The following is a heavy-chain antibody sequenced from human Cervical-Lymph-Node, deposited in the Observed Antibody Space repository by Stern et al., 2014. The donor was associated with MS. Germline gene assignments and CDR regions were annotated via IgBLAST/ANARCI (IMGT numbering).Heavy chain of an antibody. V-gene: IGHV4-39*02. Sequence: QLQLQESGPRLVKPSETLSLTCTVSGGSISTNNFYWNWIRQSPGKGLEWIGNIHYAGNTDFNPSLRSRVTISVDTSTNHFSLKLTSVTAADTAVYFCARGNEELGIAYWGQGILVTVSS. D-gene: IGHD7-27*01. J-gene: IGHJ4*02. CDR2: IHYAGNT. CDR3: ARGNEELGIAY. CDR1: GGSISTNNFY.